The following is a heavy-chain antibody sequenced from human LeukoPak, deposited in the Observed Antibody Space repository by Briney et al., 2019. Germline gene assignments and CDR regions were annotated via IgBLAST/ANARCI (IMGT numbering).Heavy chain of an antibody. D-gene: IGHD2-2*01. CDR2: IYPDDSNT. Sequence: GESLRISCKGSGYKFTNYWIVWVRQMPGKGLEWMGIIYPDDSNTRYSPSFQGQVTISVDKSFSTAYLQWNSLKASDTAMYYCALQPGYCSSASCSHFDFWGQGTLVTVSS. CDR3: ALQPGYCSSASCSHFDF. V-gene: IGHV5-51*01. J-gene: IGHJ4*02. CDR1: GYKFTNYW.